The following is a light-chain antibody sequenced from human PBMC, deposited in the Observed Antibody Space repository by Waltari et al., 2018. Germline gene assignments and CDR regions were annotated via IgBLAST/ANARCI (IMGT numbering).Light chain of an antibody. V-gene: IGKV1-9*01. J-gene: IGKJ5*01. Sequence: DIQLTQSPYFLSASVGDRVTITCRAIQGLTSYFAWYQQKPGKAPKLLIYDISTLQSGVPSRFSGSGSGTEFTLTISSLQPEDSATYYCQQLNEYPITFGQGTRVETK. CDR3: QQLNEYPIT. CDR1: QGLTSY. CDR2: DIS.